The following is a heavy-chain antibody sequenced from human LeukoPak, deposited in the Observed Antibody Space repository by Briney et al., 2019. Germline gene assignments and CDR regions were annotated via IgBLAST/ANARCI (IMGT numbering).Heavy chain of an antibody. CDR3: ARERGNLRGDAFDI. D-gene: IGHD1-26*01. CDR2: IDSSGNT. J-gene: IGHJ3*02. V-gene: IGHV4-4*07. Sequence: SETLSLTCTVSGVSFRSYYWTWIRQPPGKRLEWIGRIDSSGNTNYNPSLQSRETMSIDTSNKQNSLKLTSVTAADTAVYYCARERGNLRGDAFDIWGQGTMVTVSS. CDR1: GVSFRSYY.